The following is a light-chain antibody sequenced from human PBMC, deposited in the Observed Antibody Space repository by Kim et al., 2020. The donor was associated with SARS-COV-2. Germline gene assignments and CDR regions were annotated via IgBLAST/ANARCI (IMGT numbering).Light chain of an antibody. Sequence: FSASTGDRVTITCRASQGISSYLAWYQQKPGKAPKLLIYAASTLQSGVPSRFSGSGSGTDFTLTISCLQSEDFATYYCQQYYSYPVFGGGTKLEIK. CDR1: QGISSY. CDR3: QQYYSYPV. V-gene: IGKV1-8*01. CDR2: AAS. J-gene: IGKJ4*01.